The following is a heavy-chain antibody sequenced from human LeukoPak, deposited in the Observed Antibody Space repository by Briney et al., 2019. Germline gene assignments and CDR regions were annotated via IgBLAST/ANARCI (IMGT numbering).Heavy chain of an antibody. Sequence: SETLSLTCAVYGGSFSGYYWSWIRQPAGKGLEWIGRIYTSGSTNYNPSLKSRVTMSVDTSKNQFSLKLSSVTAADTAAYYCARTIVPRWFDPWGQGTLVTVSS. CDR2: IYTSGST. CDR3: ARTIVPRWFDP. D-gene: IGHD2-2*01. J-gene: IGHJ5*02. V-gene: IGHV4-59*10. CDR1: GGSFSGYY.